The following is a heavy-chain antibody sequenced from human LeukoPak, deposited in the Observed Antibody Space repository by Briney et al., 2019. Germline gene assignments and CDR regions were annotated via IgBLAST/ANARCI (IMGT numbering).Heavy chain of an antibody. CDR1: GYTFTSYA. Sequence: GASVKVSCKASGYTFTSYAMNWVRQAPGQGPEWMGWMSPNSGNTGYAQKFQGRVTMTRSTSMSTAYMELSSLRSEDTAVYYCARGPPNWGYDYWGQGTLVTVSS. J-gene: IGHJ4*02. V-gene: IGHV1-8*02. D-gene: IGHD7-27*01. CDR3: ARGPPNWGYDY. CDR2: MSPNSGNT.